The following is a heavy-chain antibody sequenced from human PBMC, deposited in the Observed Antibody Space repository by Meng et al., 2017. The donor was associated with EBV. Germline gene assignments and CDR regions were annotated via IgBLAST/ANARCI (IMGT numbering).Heavy chain of an antibody. Sequence: QVQLVQSWAEGKEPGALVKVSCKASGYTFHGYYMHWVRQAPGQGLEWMGRINPNSGGTNYAQKFQGRVTMTRDTSISTAYMELSRLRSDDTAVYYCARVGIAVAGTGDYWGQGTLVTVSS. CDR1: GYTFHGYY. CDR2: INPNSGGT. CDR3: ARVGIAVAGTGDY. J-gene: IGHJ4*02. D-gene: IGHD6-19*01. V-gene: IGHV1-2*06.